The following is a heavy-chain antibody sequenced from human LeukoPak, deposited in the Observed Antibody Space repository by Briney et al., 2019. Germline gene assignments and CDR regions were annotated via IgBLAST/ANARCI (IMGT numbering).Heavy chain of an antibody. Sequence: SVKVSCKASGGTFSSYAISWVRQAPGQGLEWMGGIIPIFGTANYAQKFQGRVTITADKSTSTAYMELSSLRSEDTAVYYCARGGDYDILTGSLNYYYYYGTEVWGKGTTVTVSS. J-gene: IGHJ6*04. D-gene: IGHD3-9*01. CDR1: GGTFSSYA. CDR2: IIPIFGTA. V-gene: IGHV1-69*06. CDR3: ARGGDYDILTGSLNYYYYYGTEV.